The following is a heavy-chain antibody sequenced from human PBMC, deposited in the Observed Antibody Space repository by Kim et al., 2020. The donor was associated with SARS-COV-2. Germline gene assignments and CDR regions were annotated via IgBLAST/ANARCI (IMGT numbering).Heavy chain of an antibody. D-gene: IGHD2-15*01. Sequence: GGSLRLSCAASGFTFDDYPMNWVRQIPGKGLEWVSSISWDSTNRYYADSVKGRFTISRDNAENSLYLQMNSLKVEVTALYYCAKGGGLCSGGGCLEYWGQGTLVTVSS. J-gene: IGHJ4*02. CDR1: GFTFDDYP. CDR2: ISWDSTNR. CDR3: AKGGGLCSGGGCLEY. V-gene: IGHV3-9*01.